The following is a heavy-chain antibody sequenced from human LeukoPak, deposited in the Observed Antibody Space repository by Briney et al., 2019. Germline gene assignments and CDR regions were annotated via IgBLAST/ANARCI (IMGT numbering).Heavy chain of an antibody. V-gene: IGHV3-48*01. Sequence: PGGSLRLSCAASGFTFSSYEMNWVRQAPGKGLEWVSYISSSSSTIYYADSVKGRFTISRDNAKNSLYLQMNSLRAEDTAVYYCARSAPEVYCSSTSCYLPQNYYYYYMDVWGKGTTVTVSS. CDR2: ISSSSSTI. J-gene: IGHJ6*03. CDR3: ARSAPEVYCSSTSCYLPQNYYYYYMDV. CDR1: GFTFSSYE. D-gene: IGHD2-2*01.